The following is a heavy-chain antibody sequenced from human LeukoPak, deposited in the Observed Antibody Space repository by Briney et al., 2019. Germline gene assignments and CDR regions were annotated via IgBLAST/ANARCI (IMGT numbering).Heavy chain of an antibody. CDR3: TTDNAPTDYYYYGMDV. D-gene: IGHD4-17*01. V-gene: IGHV3-15*01. CDR1: GFTFSNAW. CDR2: IKSKTDGGTT. Sequence: PGGSLRLSCAASGFTFSNAWMSWVRQAPGKGLEWVGRIKSKTDGGTTDYAAPVKGRFTISRDDSKNTLYLQMNSLKTEDTAVYYCTTDNAPTDYYYYGMDVWGQGTTVTVSS. J-gene: IGHJ6*02.